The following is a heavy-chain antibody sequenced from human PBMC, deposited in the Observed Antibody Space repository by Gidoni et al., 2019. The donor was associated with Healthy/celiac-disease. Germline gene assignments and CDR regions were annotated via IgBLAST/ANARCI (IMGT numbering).Heavy chain of an antibody. D-gene: IGHD2-15*01. J-gene: IGHJ4*02. CDR3: AGVVVVAATYLDYGDGTLGY. CDR2: ISSSGSTI. Sequence: MNWVRQAPGKGLEWVSYISSSGSTIYYADSVKGRFTISRDNAKNSLYLQMNSLRAEDTAVYYCAGVVVVAATYLDYGDGTLGYWGQGTLVTVSS. V-gene: IGHV3-48*03.